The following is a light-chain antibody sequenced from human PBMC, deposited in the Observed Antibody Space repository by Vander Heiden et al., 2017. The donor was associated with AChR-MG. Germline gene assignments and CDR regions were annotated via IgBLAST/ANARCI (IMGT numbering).Light chain of an antibody. CDR2: DVS. CDR1: SSDVGAYNY. V-gene: IGLV2-14*03. CDR3: SPYTSSSPYV. Sequence: QSALTQPASVSGPPGQPITISCTGTSSDVGAYNYVSWYQQHPGKAPKVMIYDVSKRPSGVSNRFSGSKSGNTASLTISGLQAEDEADYYCSPYTSSSPYVFGTGTKVTVL. J-gene: IGLJ1*01.